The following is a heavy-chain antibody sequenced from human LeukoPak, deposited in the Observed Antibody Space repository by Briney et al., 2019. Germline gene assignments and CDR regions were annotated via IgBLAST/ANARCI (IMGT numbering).Heavy chain of an antibody. CDR1: GYSFRNYW. Sequence: GESLKISCKGSGYSFRNYWIAWVRQMPGKGLEWMGIIYPSDSDTRYSPSFESQVTISADKSISTAYLQWTSLKASDTAMYYCARHPGSGMDVWGQGTTVTVSS. CDR2: IYPSDSDT. J-gene: IGHJ6*02. CDR3: ARHPGSGMDV. V-gene: IGHV5-51*01.